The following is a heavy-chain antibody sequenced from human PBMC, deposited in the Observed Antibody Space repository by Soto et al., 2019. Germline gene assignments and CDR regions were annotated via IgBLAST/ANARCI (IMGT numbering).Heavy chain of an antibody. CDR1: GFTFNNYA. J-gene: IGHJ4*02. CDR3: AKGLVPAAKTSLNDY. V-gene: IGHV3-23*01. D-gene: IGHD2-2*01. Sequence: PVGSLRLSCAASGFTFNNYAMTWVRQAPGKGLEWVSTISDNGGSTYYADSVKGRFTISRDNSKKTLYLQMNSLRAEDTAVYYCAKGLVPAAKTSLNDYWGQGTLVTVSS. CDR2: ISDNGGST.